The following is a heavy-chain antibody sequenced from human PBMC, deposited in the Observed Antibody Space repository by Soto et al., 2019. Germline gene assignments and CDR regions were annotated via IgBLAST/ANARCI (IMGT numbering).Heavy chain of an antibody. J-gene: IGHJ6*02. D-gene: IGHD2-15*01. Sequence: SVKVSCKASGFTFTSSAVQWVRQSRGQRLEWIGWIVVGSGNTNYAQKFQERVTITRDMSTSTAYMELSSLRSEDTAVYYCAYCSGGSCYYYGMDVWGQGTTVTVSS. CDR2: IVVGSGNT. CDR1: GFTFTSSA. V-gene: IGHV1-58*01. CDR3: AYCSGGSCYYYGMDV.